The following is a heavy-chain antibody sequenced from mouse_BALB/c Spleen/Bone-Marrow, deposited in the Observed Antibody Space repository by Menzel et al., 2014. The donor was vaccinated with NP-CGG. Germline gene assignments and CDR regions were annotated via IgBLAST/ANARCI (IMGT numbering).Heavy chain of an antibody. J-gene: IGHJ3*01. CDR2: INPYNGGT. CDR1: GYSFTGYT. V-gene: IGHV1-18*01. Sequence: EVQLQQFGPELVKPGASMKISCKASGYSFTGYTMNWVKQSHGKNLEWIGLINPYNGGTNYNQKFKGKATLTVDKSSSTAYMELLSLTSEDSAVYYCARDYYGFSYGFAYWGQGTLVTVSA. D-gene: IGHD1-1*01. CDR3: ARDYYGFSYGFAY.